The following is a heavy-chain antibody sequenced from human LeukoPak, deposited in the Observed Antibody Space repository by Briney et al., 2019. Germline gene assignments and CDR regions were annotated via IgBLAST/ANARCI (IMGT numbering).Heavy chain of an antibody. D-gene: IGHD5-12*01. J-gene: IGHJ4*02. CDR3: AKVGSGNDYY. Sequence: GRSLRLSCAASGFAFSSSAMHWVRQPPGKGLEWVTVISNDESNKYYADSVKGRFTISRDNSKNMLYLQMNSLRTEDTAVYYCAKVGSGNDYYWGQGTLVTVSS. CDR2: ISNDESNK. CDR1: GFAFSSSA. V-gene: IGHV3-30*18.